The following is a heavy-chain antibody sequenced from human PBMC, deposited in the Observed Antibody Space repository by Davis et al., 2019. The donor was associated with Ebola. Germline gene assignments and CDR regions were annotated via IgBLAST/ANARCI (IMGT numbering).Heavy chain of an antibody. Sequence: SLKISCAASGFTFDDYGMHWVRQAPGKGLEWVSGISWNSGSIGHADSVKGRFTISRDNAKNSLYLQMNSLRAEDTALYHCAKVKYSSGWYSGRNWYFDLWGRGTLVTVSS. CDR2: ISWNSGSI. CDR3: AKVKYSSGWYSGRNWYFDL. CDR1: GFTFDDYG. V-gene: IGHV3-9*01. J-gene: IGHJ2*01. D-gene: IGHD6-19*01.